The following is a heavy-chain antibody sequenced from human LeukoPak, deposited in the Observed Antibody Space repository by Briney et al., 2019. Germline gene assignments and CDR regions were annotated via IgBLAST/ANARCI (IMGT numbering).Heavy chain of an antibody. CDR3: ASNSGWYSAYYYYYGMDV. J-gene: IGHJ6*02. D-gene: IGHD6-19*01. CDR1: GGTFSSYA. Sequence: ASVKVSCKASGGTFSSYAISWVRQAPGQGLEWMGRIIPILGIANYAQKFQGRVTITADKSTSTAYMELSSLRSEDTAVYYCASNSGWYSAYYYYYGMDVWGQGTTVTVSS. CDR2: IIPILGIA. V-gene: IGHV1-69*04.